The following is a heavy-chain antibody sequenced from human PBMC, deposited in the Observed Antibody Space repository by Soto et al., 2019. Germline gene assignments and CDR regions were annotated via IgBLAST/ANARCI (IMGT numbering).Heavy chain of an antibody. CDR1: GGSFSGYY. Sequence: SETLSLTCAVYGGSFSGYYWSWIRQPPGKGLEWIGEINHSGSTNYNPSLKSRVTISVDTSKNQFSLKLSSVTAADTAVYYCARGKYYPNWFDPWGQGTLVTVSS. V-gene: IGHV4-34*01. D-gene: IGHD3-10*01. CDR2: INHSGST. J-gene: IGHJ5*02. CDR3: ARGKYYPNWFDP.